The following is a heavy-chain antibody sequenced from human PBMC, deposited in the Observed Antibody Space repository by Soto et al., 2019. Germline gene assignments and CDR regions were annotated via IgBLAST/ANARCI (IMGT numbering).Heavy chain of an antibody. CDR2: IYHSGST. CDR1: GGSMTNYY. J-gene: IGHJ3*02. V-gene: IGHV4-59*12. CDR3: ARTPDI. Sequence: PSETLSLTCTVSGGSMTNYYWSWIRQPPGRGLEWIGYIYHSGSTYYNPSLKSRVTISVDRSKNQFSLKLSSVTAADTAVYYCARTPDIWGQGTMVTVSS.